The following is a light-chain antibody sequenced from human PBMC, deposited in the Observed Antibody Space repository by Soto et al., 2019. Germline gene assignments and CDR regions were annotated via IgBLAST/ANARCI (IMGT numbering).Light chain of an antibody. Sequence: EIVLTQSPGTLSLSPGERATLFCRASQSVSSSYLAWYQQEPGQAPRLLIYGASSRATGIPDRFSGSGSGTDFTLTISRLEPEDFAVYYCQQYGSSPFTFGPGTKVDIK. J-gene: IGKJ3*01. CDR1: QSVSSSY. V-gene: IGKV3-20*01. CDR2: GAS. CDR3: QQYGSSPFT.